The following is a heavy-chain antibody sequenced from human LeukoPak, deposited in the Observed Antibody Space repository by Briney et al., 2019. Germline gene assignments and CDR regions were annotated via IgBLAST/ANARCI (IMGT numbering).Heavy chain of an antibody. CDR3: ANSGSYCSHFDY. J-gene: IGHJ4*02. Sequence: SETLSLTCTVSGGSISSYYWSWIRQPPGKGLEWIGYIYYSGSTNYNPSLKSRVTISVDTSKNQFPLKLSSVTAADTAVYYCANSGSYCSHFDYWGQGTLVTVSS. CDR2: IYYSGST. D-gene: IGHD1-26*01. V-gene: IGHV4-59*01. CDR1: GGSISSYY.